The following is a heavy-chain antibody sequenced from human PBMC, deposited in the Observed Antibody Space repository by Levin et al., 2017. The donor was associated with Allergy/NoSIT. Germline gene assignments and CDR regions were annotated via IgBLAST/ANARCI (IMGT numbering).Heavy chain of an antibody. CDR3: ARERRVAAAGFDP. CDR1: GFTFSSYS. CDR2: ISSSSSYI. V-gene: IGHV3-21*01. D-gene: IGHD6-13*01. Sequence: GGSLRLSCAASGFTFSSYSMNWVRQAPGKGLEWVSSISSSSSYIYYADSVKGRFTISRDNAKNSLYLQMNSLRAEDTAVYYCARERRVAAAGFDPWGQGTLVTVSS. J-gene: IGHJ5*02.